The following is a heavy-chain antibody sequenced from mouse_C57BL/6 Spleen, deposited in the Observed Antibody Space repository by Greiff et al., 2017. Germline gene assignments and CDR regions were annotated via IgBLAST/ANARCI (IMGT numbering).Heavy chain of an antibody. CDR1: GYTFTSYW. Sequence: QVQLQQPGAELVKPGASVKVSCKASGYTFTSYWMHWVKQRPGQGLEWIGRIHPSDSDTNYNQKFKGKAYAPKFQGKATITADTSSNTAYLQLSSLTSEDTAVYYCARRSVYYDYLDYWGQGTTLTVSS. J-gene: IGHJ2*01. CDR2: IHPSDSDT. CDR3: ARRSVYYDYLDY. V-gene: IGHV1-74*01. D-gene: IGHD2-4*01.